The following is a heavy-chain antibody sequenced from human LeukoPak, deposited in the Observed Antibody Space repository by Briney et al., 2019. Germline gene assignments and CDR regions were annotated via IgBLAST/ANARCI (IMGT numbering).Heavy chain of an antibody. CDR1: GYTFTGYY. D-gene: IGHD3-22*01. Sequence: GASVKVSCKASGYTFTGYYMHWVRQAPGQGLEWMGWINPNSGGTNYAQKFQGRVTMTRDTSISTAYMELSRLRSDDTAMYYCARVYTYYYDSSGYYGQGSFDYWGQGTLVTVSS. CDR3: ARVYTYYYDSSGYYGQGSFDY. V-gene: IGHV1-2*02. CDR2: INPNSGGT. J-gene: IGHJ4*02.